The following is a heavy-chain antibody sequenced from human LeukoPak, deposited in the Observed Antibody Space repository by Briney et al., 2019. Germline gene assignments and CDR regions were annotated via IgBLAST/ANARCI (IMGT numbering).Heavy chain of an antibody. J-gene: IGHJ4*02. V-gene: IGHV3-30*18. Sequence: GGSLRLSCAASGFTFSSYGMHWVRQAPGKGLEWVAVISYDGSNKYYADSVKGRSTISRDNSESTLYLQMNSLRAEDTAVYYCAKDMNTVTTTFDYWGQGTLVTVSS. D-gene: IGHD4-17*01. CDR2: ISYDGSNK. CDR1: GFTFSSYG. CDR3: AKDMNTVTTTFDY.